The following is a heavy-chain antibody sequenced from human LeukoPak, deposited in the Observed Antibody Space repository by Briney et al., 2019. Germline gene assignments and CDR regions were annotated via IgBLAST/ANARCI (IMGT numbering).Heavy chain of an antibody. CDR2: IYYSGST. CDR1: GGSISSGDYY. V-gene: IGHV4-30-4*08. J-gene: IGHJ4*02. Sequence: SQTLSLTCTVSGGSISSGDYYWSWIRQPPGKGLKWIGYIYYSGSTYYNPSLKSRVTISVDTSKNQFSLKLSSVTAADTAVYYCARGGGYDPGRFDYWGQGTLVTVSS. D-gene: IGHD5-12*01. CDR3: ARGGGYDPGRFDY.